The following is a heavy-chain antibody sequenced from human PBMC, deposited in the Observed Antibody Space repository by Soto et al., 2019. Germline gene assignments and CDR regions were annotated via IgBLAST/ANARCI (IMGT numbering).Heavy chain of an antibody. D-gene: IGHD1-26*01. CDR1: GGSISSYY. J-gene: IGHJ2*01. Sequence: QVQLQESGPGLVKPSETLSLTCTVSGGSISSYYWSWIRQPPGKGLEGIGYIYYSGSTNYNPSLKSRVTISVDTSKNQFSLKLSSVTAADTAVYYCARGAVGATRWGYFDLWGRGTLVTVSS. V-gene: IGHV4-59*01. CDR3: ARGAVGATRWGYFDL. CDR2: IYYSGST.